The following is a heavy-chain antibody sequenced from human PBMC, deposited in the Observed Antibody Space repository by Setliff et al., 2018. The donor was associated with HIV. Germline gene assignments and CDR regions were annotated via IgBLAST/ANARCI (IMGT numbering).Heavy chain of an antibody. J-gene: IGHJ6*03. CDR1: GFTFRNYE. CDR3: ARALKCRGLLCHYYMDV. Sequence: GGSLRLSCAASGFTFRNYEMNWVRQAPGKGLEWISYISTSGDTIYYADSVKGRFTISRDNAKNSVFLQMNSLRGDDTAVYFCARALKCRGLLCHYYMDVWGKGTTATVSS. CDR2: ISTSGDTI. V-gene: IGHV3-48*03. D-gene: IGHD2-15*01.